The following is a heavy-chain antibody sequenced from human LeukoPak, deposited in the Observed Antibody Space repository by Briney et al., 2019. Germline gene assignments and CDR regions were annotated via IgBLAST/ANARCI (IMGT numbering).Heavy chain of an antibody. CDR1: GFTFSAYA. CDR3: ARGGGYYDSSAELGLEY. CDR2: IGSDNKP. J-gene: IGHJ4*02. Sequence: GGSLRLSCEASGFTFSAYAMTWVRQAPGKGLEWVSSIGSDNKPHYTESVKGRFAISRDNSKSMLFLQLNSLRAEEMAVYYCARGGGYYDSSAELGLEYWGQGTLVTVSS. V-gene: IGHV3-23*05. D-gene: IGHD3-22*01.